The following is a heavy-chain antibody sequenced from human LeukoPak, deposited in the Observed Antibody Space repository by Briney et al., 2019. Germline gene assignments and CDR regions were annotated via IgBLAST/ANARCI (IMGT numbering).Heavy chain of an antibody. CDR1: GGSFSGYY. D-gene: IGHD6-19*01. Sequence: PETLSLTCAVYGGSFSGYYWSWIRQPPGKGLEWIGEINHSGSTNYNPSLKSRVTISVDTSKNQFSLKLSSVTAADTAVYYCARGGIAVAGPPFDYWGQGTLVTVSS. V-gene: IGHV4-34*01. CDR3: ARGGIAVAGPPFDY. J-gene: IGHJ4*02. CDR2: INHSGST.